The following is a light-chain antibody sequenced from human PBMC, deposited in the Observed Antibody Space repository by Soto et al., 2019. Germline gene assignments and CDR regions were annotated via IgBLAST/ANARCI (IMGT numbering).Light chain of an antibody. CDR1: QSLLQSNCYHY. CDR2: FGS. V-gene: IGKV2-28*01. J-gene: IGKJ1*01. Sequence: DIVMTQSPLSLPFTPGAPASISCTSSQSLLQSNCYHYLDWYLQKPGQSQQLLIYFGSYRASGVPDRFSGSGSGTDFTLKIRRVEAEDVGVYYCMPSQQSPSTFGQGTKWEI. CDR3: MPSQQSPST.